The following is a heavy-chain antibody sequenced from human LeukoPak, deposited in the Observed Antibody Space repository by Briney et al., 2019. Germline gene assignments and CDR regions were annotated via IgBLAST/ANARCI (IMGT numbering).Heavy chain of an antibody. J-gene: IGHJ4*02. CDR2: VSGSGGST. CDR3: ARGSLGYCSSGSCESFDY. V-gene: IGHV3-23*01. Sequence: GGSLRLSCAASGFTFSSYVMSWVRQAPGKGLEWVSAVSGSGGSTYYSDSVRGRFTISRDNSKNTLFLQMNSLRVEDTAVYYCARGSLGYCSSGSCESFDYWGQGTLVTVSS. CDR1: GFTFSSYV. D-gene: IGHD2-15*01.